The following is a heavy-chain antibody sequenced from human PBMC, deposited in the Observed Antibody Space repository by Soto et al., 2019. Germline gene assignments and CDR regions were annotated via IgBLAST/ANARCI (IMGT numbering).Heavy chain of an antibody. D-gene: IGHD3-16*01. Sequence: QVQLVQSGTEVKQPGSSVRVSCKASGGTSNRFAFSWVRQAPGQGLEWMGGSIPIFGTANYAPRFQGRATITADESTSTGYMELSGLRSDDTATYYCATGRGSGGFDSWGQGTQVLVSS. V-gene: IGHV1-69*01. CDR3: ATGRGSGGFDS. CDR2: SIPIFGTA. CDR1: GGTSNRFA. J-gene: IGHJ4*02.